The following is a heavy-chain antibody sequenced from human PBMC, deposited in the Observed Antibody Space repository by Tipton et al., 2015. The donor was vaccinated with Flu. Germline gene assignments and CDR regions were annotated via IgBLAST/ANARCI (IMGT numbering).Heavy chain of an antibody. D-gene: IGHD5-18*01. V-gene: IGHV4-34*01. J-gene: IGHJ4*02. Sequence: LRLSCAVYGGSFSGYSWSWIRQSPGKGLEWIGEINHTGSTNSNPSLKSRITISLDTSRNQFSLKLYAVTAADTAVYYCARGVGRGYSYGFSYWGEGALVTVSS. CDR1: GGSFSGYS. CDR3: ARGVGRGYSYGFSY. CDR2: INHTGST.